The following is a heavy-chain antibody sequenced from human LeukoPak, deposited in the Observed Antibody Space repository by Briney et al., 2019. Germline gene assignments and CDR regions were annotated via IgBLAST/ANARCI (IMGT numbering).Heavy chain of an antibody. CDR2: ISYSGST. CDR1: GGSISSGGYY. J-gene: IGHJ5*02. Sequence: PSETLSLTCTVSGGSISSGGYYWNWIRQPPGKGLEWIGYISYSGSTHYTPSLKSRVTISKDTSRNQFSLEVASVTAADTAVYYCARGGEGYFYVSWGQGTLVTVSS. D-gene: IGHD5-24*01. CDR3: ARGGEGYFYVS. V-gene: IGHV4-30-4*01.